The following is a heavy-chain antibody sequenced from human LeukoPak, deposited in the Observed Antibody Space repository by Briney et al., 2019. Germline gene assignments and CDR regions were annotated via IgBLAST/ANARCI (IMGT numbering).Heavy chain of an antibody. CDR2: IIPIFGTA. J-gene: IGHJ4*02. Sequence: ASVKVSCKASGGTFSSYAISWVRQAPGQGLEWMGGIIPIFGTANYAQKFQGRVTMTEDTSTDTAYMELSSLRSEDTAVYYCATQGRDATPGEFDYWGQGTLVTVSS. D-gene: IGHD5-24*01. V-gene: IGHV1-69*06. CDR3: ATQGRDATPGEFDY. CDR1: GGTFSSYA.